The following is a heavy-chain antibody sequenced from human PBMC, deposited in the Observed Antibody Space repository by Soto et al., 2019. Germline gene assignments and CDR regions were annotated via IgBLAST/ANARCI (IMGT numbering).Heavy chain of an antibody. V-gene: IGHV4-39*01. CDR2: IYYSGST. Sequence: QLQLQESGPGLVKPSETLSLTCTVSGGSISSSSYYWGWIRQPPGKGLEWIGSIYYSGSTYYNPSLKSRVTISVDTSKNQFSLKLSSVTAADTAVYYCARQLIDPNFDYWGQGTLVTVSS. CDR1: GGSISSSSYY. J-gene: IGHJ4*02. CDR3: ARQLIDPNFDY.